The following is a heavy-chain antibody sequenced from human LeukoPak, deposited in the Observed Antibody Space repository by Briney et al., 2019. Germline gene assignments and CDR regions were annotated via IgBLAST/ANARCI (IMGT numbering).Heavy chain of an antibody. CDR1: GFTFDDYG. V-gene: IGHV3-20*04. CDR2: INWNGGST. D-gene: IGHD1-1*01. Sequence: GGSLRLSCAASGFTFDDYGMSWVRQAPGTGLEWDSGINWNGGSTGYADSVRGRFTISRDNAKNSLYLQMNSLRAEDTAFYYCARGIDDGDNWFDPWGQGTLVTVSS. CDR3: ARGIDDGDNWFDP. J-gene: IGHJ5*02.